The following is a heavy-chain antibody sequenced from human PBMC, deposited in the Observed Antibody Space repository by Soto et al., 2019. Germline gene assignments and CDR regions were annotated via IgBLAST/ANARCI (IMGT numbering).Heavy chain of an antibody. CDR1: GFTFDDYA. CDR3: AKDPWNNWSGLFDP. CDR2: ISSSGSDT. J-gene: IGHJ5*02. Sequence: GGSLRLSCVTSGFTFDDYAITWLRQAPGKGLAWVCSISSSGSDTRCAGSVKGRVTISSDSSQSTVYLQMNSLRDEDTAVYYCAKDPWNNWSGLFDPWGQGTLVTVS. V-gene: IGHV3-23*01. D-gene: IGHD1-1*01.